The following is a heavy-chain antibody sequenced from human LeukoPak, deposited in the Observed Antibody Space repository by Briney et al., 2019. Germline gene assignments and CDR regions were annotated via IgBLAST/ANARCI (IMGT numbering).Heavy chain of an antibody. V-gene: IGHV1-8*01. Sequence: ASVKVSCKASGYTFTSYDINWVRQATGQGLEWMGWMNPNSGNTGYAQKFQGRVTMTRNTSISTAYMELSSLRSEDTAVYHCARVPDDYDFWSEYYFDYWGQGTLVTASS. D-gene: IGHD3-3*01. J-gene: IGHJ4*02. CDR3: ARVPDDYDFWSEYYFDY. CDR2: MNPNSGNT. CDR1: GYTFTSYD.